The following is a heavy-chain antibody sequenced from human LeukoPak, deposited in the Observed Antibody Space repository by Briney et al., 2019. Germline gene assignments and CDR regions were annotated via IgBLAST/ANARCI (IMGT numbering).Heavy chain of an antibody. V-gene: IGHV3-30-3*01. CDR3: AKARSRSSASSDY. CDR2: ISYDGSNK. CDR1: GFTFSSYA. D-gene: IGHD6-6*01. J-gene: IGHJ4*02. Sequence: PGRSLRLSCAASGFTFSSYAMHCVRQAPGKGLEWVAVISYDGSNKYYADSVKGRFTISRDNSKNTLYLQMNSLRAEDTAVYYCAKARSRSSASSDYWGQGTLVTVSS.